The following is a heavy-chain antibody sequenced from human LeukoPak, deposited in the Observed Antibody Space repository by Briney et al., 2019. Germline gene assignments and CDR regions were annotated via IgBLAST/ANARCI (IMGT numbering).Heavy chain of an antibody. Sequence: GGSLRLSCAASGFTFSSYGMHWVHQAPGKGLEWVAVIWYDGSNKYYADSVKGRFTISRDNSKNTLYLQMNSLRAEDTAVYYCARPYSNYVGYDAFDIWGQGTMVTVSS. J-gene: IGHJ3*02. CDR1: GFTFSSYG. D-gene: IGHD4-11*01. CDR3: ARPYSNYVGYDAFDI. CDR2: IWYDGSNK. V-gene: IGHV3-33*01.